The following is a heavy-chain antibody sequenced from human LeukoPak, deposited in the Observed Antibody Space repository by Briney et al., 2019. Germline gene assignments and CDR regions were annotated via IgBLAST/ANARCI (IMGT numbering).Heavy chain of an antibody. J-gene: IGHJ3*02. CDR1: GFTFNIFW. CDR2: IKQDGSET. V-gene: IGHV3-7*01. Sequence: PGGSLRLSCAASGFTFNIFWMSWVRQAPGRGLEWVANIKQDGSETYYLDSVKGRFTISRDNSKNTLYLQMNSLRAEDTAVYYCARDILEWFYRGDAFDIWGQGTMVTVSS. CDR3: ARDILEWFYRGDAFDI. D-gene: IGHD3-3*01.